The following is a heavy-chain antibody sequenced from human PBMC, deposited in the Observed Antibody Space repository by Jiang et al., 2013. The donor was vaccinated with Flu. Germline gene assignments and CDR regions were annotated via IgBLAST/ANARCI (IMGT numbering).Heavy chain of an antibody. V-gene: IGHV3-48*02. CDR1: FTFSSYS. J-gene: IGHJ6*02. CDR2: ISSSSSTI. D-gene: IGHD2-2*02. Sequence: FTFSSYSMNWVRPGSRKGLEWVSYISSSSSTIYYADSVKGRFTISRDNAKNSLYLQMNSLRDEDTAVYYCARAPVGQLLYKEDYYYYGMDVWGQGTTVTVSS. CDR3: ARAPVGQLLYKEDYYYYGMDV.